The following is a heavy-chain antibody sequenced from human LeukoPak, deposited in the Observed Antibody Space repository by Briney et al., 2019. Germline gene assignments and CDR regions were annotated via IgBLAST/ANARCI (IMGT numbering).Heavy chain of an antibody. D-gene: IGHD6-6*01. CDR1: GFTFSSYA. CDR3: ARGGYSSSSYAFDI. CDR2: ISGSGGST. J-gene: IGHJ3*02. V-gene: IGHV3-23*01. Sequence: GGSLRLSCAASGFTFSSYAMSWVRQAPGKGLEWVSAISGSGGSTYYADSVKGRFTISRDNAKNSLYLQMNSLRAEDTAVYYCARGGYSSSSYAFDIWGQGTMVTVSS.